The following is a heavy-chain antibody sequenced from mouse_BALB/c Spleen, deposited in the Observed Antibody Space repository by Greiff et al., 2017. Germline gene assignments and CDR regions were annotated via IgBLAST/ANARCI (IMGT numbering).Heavy chain of an antibody. CDR3: TRNYGSSPGFAY. J-gene: IGHJ3*01. Sequence: VQLQQSGAELVRPGASVTLSCKASGYTFTDYEMHWVKQTPVHGLEWIGAIDPETGGTAYNQKFKGKATLTADKSSSTAYMELRSLTSEDSAVYYCTRNYGSSPGFAYWGQGTLVTVSA. CDR1: GYTFTDYE. CDR2: IDPETGGT. D-gene: IGHD1-1*01. V-gene: IGHV1-15*01.